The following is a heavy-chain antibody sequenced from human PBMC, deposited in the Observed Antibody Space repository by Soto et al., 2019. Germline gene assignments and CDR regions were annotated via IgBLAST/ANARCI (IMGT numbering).Heavy chain of an antibody. CDR3: ARATTEGPFRCFGY. J-gene: IGHJ4*01. CDR2: IIPIFGTA. Sequence: ASVKISCKASGGTFSSSAISWVRQAPGQGLEWMGGIIPIFGTANYAQKFQGRVTITADESTSTAYMELSSLRSEDTAVYYCARATTEGPFRCFGYHGQLTLFPASS. V-gene: IGHV1-69*13. D-gene: IGHD3-3*02. CDR1: GGTFSSSA.